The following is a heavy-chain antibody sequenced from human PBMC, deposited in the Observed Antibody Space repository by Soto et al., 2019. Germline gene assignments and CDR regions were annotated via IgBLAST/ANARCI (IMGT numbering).Heavy chain of an antibody. J-gene: IGHJ4*02. D-gene: IGHD3-9*01. CDR2: VYPGDSDT. CDR3: ARQPDYNILTGYLYYFDY. CDR1: GYSFSSYW. V-gene: IGHV5-51*01. Sequence: EVQLVQSGAEVKKPWEYLKISCKGSGYSFSSYWIGWVRQMPGEGLEWMGFVYPGDSDTRYSPSFQGHVTISVDKSISTAYLQWSSLRASDTAMYYCARQPDYNILTGYLYYFDYWGQGTLVTVSS.